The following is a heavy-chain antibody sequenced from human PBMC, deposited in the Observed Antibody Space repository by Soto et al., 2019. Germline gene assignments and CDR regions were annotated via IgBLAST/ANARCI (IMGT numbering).Heavy chain of an antibody. Sequence: SETLSLTCTVSGGSISSSSYYWGWIRQPPGKGLEWIGSIYYSGSTYYNPSLKSRVTISVDTSKNQFSLKLSSVTAADTAVYYCARHGGGSSWFYYYYGMDVWRQGTTVTVSS. CDR2: IYYSGST. V-gene: IGHV4-39*01. CDR1: GGSISSSSYY. J-gene: IGHJ6*02. D-gene: IGHD6-13*01. CDR3: ARHGGGSSWFYYYYGMDV.